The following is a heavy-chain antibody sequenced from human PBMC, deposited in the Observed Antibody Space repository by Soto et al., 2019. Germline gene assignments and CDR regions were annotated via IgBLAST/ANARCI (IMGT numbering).Heavy chain of an antibody. Sequence: ASVKVSCKASGGTFSSYAISWVRQAPGQGLEWMGGIIPIFGTANYAQKFQGRVTITAGESTSTAYMELSSLRSEDTAVYYCARGGYYYDSSGYSGFDYWGQGTLVTVSS. V-gene: IGHV1-69*13. J-gene: IGHJ4*02. CDR1: GGTFSSYA. CDR2: IIPIFGTA. CDR3: ARGGYYYDSSGYSGFDY. D-gene: IGHD3-22*01.